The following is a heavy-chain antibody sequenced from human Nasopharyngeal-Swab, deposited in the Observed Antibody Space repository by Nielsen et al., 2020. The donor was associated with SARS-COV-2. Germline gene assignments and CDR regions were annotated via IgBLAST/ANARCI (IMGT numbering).Heavy chain of an antibody. CDR3: AREGRDGFDY. CDR2: IKQDGSEM. Sequence: ETLSLTCAASGFIFSNYWMTWVRQAPGKGLEWVAIIKQDGSEMYYVDSVKGRFTISRDNAKNSLYLQMNSLRVEDTAVYNCAREGRDGFDYWGQGTLVTVSS. CDR1: GFIFSNYW. V-gene: IGHV3-7*01. D-gene: IGHD5-24*01. J-gene: IGHJ4*02.